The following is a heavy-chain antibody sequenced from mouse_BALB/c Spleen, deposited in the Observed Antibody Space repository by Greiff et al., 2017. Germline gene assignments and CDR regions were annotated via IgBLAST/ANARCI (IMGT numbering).Heavy chain of an antibody. CDR1: GFTFSSYT. J-gene: IGHJ4*01. V-gene: IGHV5-12-2*01. D-gene: IGHD2-14*01. Sequence: EVKVVESGGGLVQPGGSLKLSCAASGFTFSSYTMSWVRQTPEKRLEWVAYISNGGGSTYYPDTVKGRFTISRDNAKNTLYLQMSSLKSEDTAMYYCARHEVRGGYAMDYWGQGTSVTVSS. CDR2: ISNGGGST. CDR3: ARHEVRGGYAMDY.